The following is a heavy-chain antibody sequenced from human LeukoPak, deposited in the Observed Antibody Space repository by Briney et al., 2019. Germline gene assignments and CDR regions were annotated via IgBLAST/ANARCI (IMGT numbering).Heavy chain of an antibody. Sequence: SETLSLTCAVYGGSFSGYYWSWIRRPPGKGLEWIGEINHSGSTNYNPSLKSRVTISVDTSKNQFSLKLSSVTAADTAVYYCAYSSGAFDYWGQGTLVTVSS. D-gene: IGHD6-19*01. J-gene: IGHJ4*02. CDR3: AYSSGAFDY. CDR2: INHSGST. CDR1: GGSFSGYY. V-gene: IGHV4-34*01.